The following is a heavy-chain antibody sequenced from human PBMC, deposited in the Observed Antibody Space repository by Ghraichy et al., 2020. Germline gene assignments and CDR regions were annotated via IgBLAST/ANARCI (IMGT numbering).Heavy chain of an antibody. D-gene: IGHD3-10*01. Sequence: GGSLRLSCAASGFTFSSYAMHWVRQAPGKGLEWVAVISYDGSNKYYADSVKGRFTISRDNSKNTLYLQMNSLRAEDTAVYYCARDRQSGFGELLPTGFDYWGQGTLVTVSS. CDR1: GFTFSSYA. CDR3: ARDRQSGFGELLPTGFDY. CDR2: ISYDGSNK. J-gene: IGHJ4*02. V-gene: IGHV3-30*04.